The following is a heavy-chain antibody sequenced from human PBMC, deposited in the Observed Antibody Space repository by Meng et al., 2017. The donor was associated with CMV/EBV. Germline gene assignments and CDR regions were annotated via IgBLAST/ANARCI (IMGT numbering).Heavy chain of an antibody. Sequence: SETLSLTCVIYGGSFNNYYWNWIRQPPGKGLEWIGEINHSGSTYYNPSLKSRVTISVDTSKNQFSLKLSSVTAADTAVYYCARAWSRAIFGVASASFDYWGQGTLVTVSS. J-gene: IGHJ4*02. D-gene: IGHD3-3*01. CDR2: INHSGST. CDR3: ARAWSRAIFGVASASFDY. V-gene: IGHV4-34*01. CDR1: GGSFNNYY.